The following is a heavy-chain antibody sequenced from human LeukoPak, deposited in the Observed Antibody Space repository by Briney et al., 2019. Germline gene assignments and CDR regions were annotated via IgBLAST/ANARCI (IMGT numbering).Heavy chain of an antibody. D-gene: IGHD4-17*01. Sequence: PSETLSLTCTVSGGSISSYYWSWIRQPPGKGLEWIGYIYYSGSNNYNPSLKSRVTISVDTSKNQFSLKLSSVTAADTAVYYCARPYDYGVHDAFDIWGQGTMVTVSS. V-gene: IGHV4-59*01. J-gene: IGHJ3*02. CDR3: ARPYDYGVHDAFDI. CDR2: IYYSGSN. CDR1: GGSISSYY.